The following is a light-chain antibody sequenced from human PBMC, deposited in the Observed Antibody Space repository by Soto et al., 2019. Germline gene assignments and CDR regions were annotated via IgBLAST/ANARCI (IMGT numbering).Light chain of an antibody. J-gene: IGKJ2*01. CDR1: HSINNY. CDR3: QQSYSTLGT. V-gene: IGKV1-39*01. Sequence: IQMTQSPSSLSASVGDRVIITCRSDHSINNYLNWYQQRPGKVPKLLIYAASTLQSGVPSRFSGSGSGRVFTLTINSLQPEDFGTYYCQQSYSTLGTFGRGTRVEI. CDR2: AAS.